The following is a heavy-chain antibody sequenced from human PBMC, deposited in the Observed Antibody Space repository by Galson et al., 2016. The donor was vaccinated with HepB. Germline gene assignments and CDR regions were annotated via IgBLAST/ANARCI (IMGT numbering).Heavy chain of an antibody. CDR1: GFAFTNYA. Sequence: SLRLSCAAAGFAFTNYAMSWVRQAPGKGLEWLAGINLSGDFTYHTGSVKGRFTISRDNAKNAAYLQMNSLRADDTAVYYCARGGYHHGVDIWGRGTTVTVSP. J-gene: IGHJ3*02. CDR3: ARGGYHHGVDI. D-gene: IGHD2-2*01. CDR2: INLSGDFT. V-gene: IGHV3-23*01.